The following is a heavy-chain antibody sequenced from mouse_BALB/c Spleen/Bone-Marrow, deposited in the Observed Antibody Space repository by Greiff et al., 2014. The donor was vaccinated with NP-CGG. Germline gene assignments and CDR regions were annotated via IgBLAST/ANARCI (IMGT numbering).Heavy chain of an antibody. D-gene: IGHD4-1*01. CDR1: GYTSITYY. V-gene: IGHV1S81*02. CDR3: TRGRTWDFDY. J-gene: IGHJ2*01. Sequence: VQLQESGAELVKPGTSVKLSCKASGYTSITYYMYWVKQRPGQGLEWIGEINPNDGGTNFKEKFKSKATLTVYKSSSTAYMQLSSLTSEDSAVYYCTRGRTWDFDYWGQGTTLTVSS. CDR2: INPNDGGT.